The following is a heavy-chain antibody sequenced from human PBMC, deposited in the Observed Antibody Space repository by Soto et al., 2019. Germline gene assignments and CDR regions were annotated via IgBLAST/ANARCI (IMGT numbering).Heavy chain of an antibody. Sequence: QVQLQESGPGLVKPSGTLSLTCAVSGGSISSSNWCSWVRQPPGKGLEWIGEIYHSGSTNYNPSLKSRVTISVDNSKNQFSLKLSSVTAADTAVYYCARDLLRDFWSGPSGMDVWGQGTTVTVSS. CDR3: ARDLLRDFWSGPSGMDV. D-gene: IGHD3-3*01. V-gene: IGHV4-4*02. CDR1: GGSISSSNW. CDR2: IYHSGST. J-gene: IGHJ6*02.